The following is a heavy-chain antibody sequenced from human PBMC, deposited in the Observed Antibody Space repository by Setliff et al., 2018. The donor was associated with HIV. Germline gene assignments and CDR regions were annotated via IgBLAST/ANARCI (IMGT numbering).Heavy chain of an antibody. Sequence: SETLSLTCTVSGASVTNVLYYWGWIRQPPGKGLEWIGSIYHTGITYDNPSLKSRVTISVDTSKNQISLRLSSVTAADTAVYYCARLSGGMVPNYWGQGTLVTVSS. V-gene: IGHV4-39*01. CDR1: GASVTNVLYY. CDR2: IYHTGIT. J-gene: IGHJ4*02. D-gene: IGHD3-10*01. CDR3: ARLSGGMVPNY.